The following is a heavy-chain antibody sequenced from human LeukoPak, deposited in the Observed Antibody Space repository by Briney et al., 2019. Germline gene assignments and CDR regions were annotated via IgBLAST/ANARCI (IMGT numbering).Heavy chain of an antibody. CDR3: ARVGGSGSYNWFDP. Sequence: PGGSLRLSCAASGFTFSSYGMHWVRQAPGKGLEWVAVIWYDGSNKYYADSVKGRFTISRDNSMNTLYLQMNSLRAEDTAVYYCARVGGSGSYNWFDPWGQGTLVTVSS. CDR2: IWYDGSNK. CDR1: GFTFSSYG. V-gene: IGHV3-33*01. D-gene: IGHD1-26*01. J-gene: IGHJ5*02.